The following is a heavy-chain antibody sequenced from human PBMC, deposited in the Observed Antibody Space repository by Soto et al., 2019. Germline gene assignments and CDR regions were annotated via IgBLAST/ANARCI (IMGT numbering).Heavy chain of an antibody. J-gene: IGHJ4*02. CDR2: VSHDGRNT. V-gene: IGHV3-30*18. Sequence: VQLVESGGGVVQPGRSLRLSCAASGFTFSDYAMHWVRQAPGKGLEWVAVVSHDGRNTHYADSVKGRFTISRDSSKKTVSREMTSLRAEDTAVYYGAKGGRQWLVTSDFNYWGQGALVTVSS. CDR3: AKGGRQWLVTSDFNY. CDR1: GFTFSDYA. D-gene: IGHD6-19*01.